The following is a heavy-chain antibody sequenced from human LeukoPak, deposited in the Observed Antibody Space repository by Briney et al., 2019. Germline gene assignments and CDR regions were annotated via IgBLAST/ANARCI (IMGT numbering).Heavy chain of an antibody. CDR1: GFTFSDYY. D-gene: IGHD3-22*01. CDR2: ISSSGSTI. Sequence: GGSLRLSCAASGFTFSDYYMSWIRQVPGKGLEWVSYISSSGSTIYYADSVKGRFTISRDNAKNSLYLQMNSLRAEDTAVYYCARDRHYYDSSGYFTPPDAFDIWGQGTMVTVSS. J-gene: IGHJ3*02. CDR3: ARDRHYYDSSGYFTPPDAFDI. V-gene: IGHV3-11*01.